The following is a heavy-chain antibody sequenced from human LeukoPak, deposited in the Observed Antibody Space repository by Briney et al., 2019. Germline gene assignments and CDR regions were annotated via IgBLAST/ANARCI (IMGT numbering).Heavy chain of an antibody. D-gene: IGHD2-8*01. J-gene: IGHJ3*02. CDR1: GFTFSSYS. CDR2: ISSSSSYI. CDR3: ARLMVYARFGAFDI. Sequence: GGSLRLSCAASGFTFSSYSMNWVRQAPGKGLEWVSSISSSSSYIYYADSVKGRFTISRDNAKNSLYLQMNSLRAEDTAVYYCARLMVYARFGAFDIWGQGTMVTDSS. V-gene: IGHV3-21*01.